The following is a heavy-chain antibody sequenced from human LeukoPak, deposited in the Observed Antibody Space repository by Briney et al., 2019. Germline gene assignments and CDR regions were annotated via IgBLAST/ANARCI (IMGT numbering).Heavy chain of an antibody. Sequence: ASVKVSCKASGGTFSSYAISWVRQATGQGLEWMGWMNPNSGNTGYAQKFQGRVTMTRNTSISTAYMELSSLRSEDTAVYYCARLIAAAGTPLGYWGQGTLVTVSS. CDR2: MNPNSGNT. CDR1: GGTFSSYA. V-gene: IGHV1-8*02. CDR3: ARLIAAAGTPLGY. D-gene: IGHD6-13*01. J-gene: IGHJ4*02.